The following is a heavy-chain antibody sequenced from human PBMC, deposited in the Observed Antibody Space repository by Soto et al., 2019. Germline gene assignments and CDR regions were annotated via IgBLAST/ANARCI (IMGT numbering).Heavy chain of an antibody. CDR3: ARDRSTIYGVVTPIDY. V-gene: IGHV3-48*02. CDR1: GFTFSPYS. J-gene: IGHJ4*02. CDR2: ISSSGSTI. D-gene: IGHD3-3*01. Sequence: EVQLVESGGGLVQSGGSLRLSCVASGFTFSPYSMNWVRQAPGKGLEWVSYISSSGSTIYYADSVRGRFTISRDNAKNSLYLQINGLRDEDTAVYYCARDRSTIYGVVTPIDYWGQGTLVTVSS.